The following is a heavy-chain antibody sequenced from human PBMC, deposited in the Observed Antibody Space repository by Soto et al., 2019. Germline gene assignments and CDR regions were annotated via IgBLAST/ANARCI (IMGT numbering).Heavy chain of an antibody. J-gene: IGHJ1*01. CDR2: ISAYNGNT. CDR1: GYTFTGYY. V-gene: IGHV1-18*04. CDR3: ARSSGWILDFQH. D-gene: IGHD6-19*01. Sequence: ASVKVSCKASGYTFTGYYMHWVRQAPGQGLEWMGWISAYNGNTNYAQKLQGRVTMTTDTSTSTAYMELRSLRSDDTAVYYCARSSGWILDFQHWGQGTLVTVSS.